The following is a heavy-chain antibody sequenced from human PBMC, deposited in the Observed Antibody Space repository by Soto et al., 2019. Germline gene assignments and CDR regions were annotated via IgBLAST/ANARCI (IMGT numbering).Heavy chain of an antibody. CDR2: ISYDGSNK. V-gene: IGHV3-30-3*01. Sequence: QVQLVESGGGVVQPGRSLRLSCAASGFTFSSYAMHWVRLAPGKGLEWVAVISYDGSNKYYADSVKGRFTISRDNSKNTLYLQMNSLRAEDTAVYYCARVQPLGARYYYYGMDVWGQGTTVTVSS. D-gene: IGHD1-26*01. CDR3: ARVQPLGARYYYYGMDV. CDR1: GFTFSSYA. J-gene: IGHJ6*02.